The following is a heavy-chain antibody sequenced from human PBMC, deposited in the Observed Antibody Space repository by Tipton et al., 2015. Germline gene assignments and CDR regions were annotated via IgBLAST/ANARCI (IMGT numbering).Heavy chain of an antibody. Sequence: LRLSCDVSGYSISSGYYWGWIRQPPGKGLEWIGSIYYSGSAYYNPSLKSRVTISVDTSKNQFSLKLSSVTAADTAVYYCARSNYDLLTGYSRSFDYWGRGTLVTVSS. D-gene: IGHD3-9*01. CDR3: ARSNYDLLTGYSRSFDY. V-gene: IGHV4-38-2*01. CDR1: GYSISSGYY. CDR2: IYYSGSA. J-gene: IGHJ4*02.